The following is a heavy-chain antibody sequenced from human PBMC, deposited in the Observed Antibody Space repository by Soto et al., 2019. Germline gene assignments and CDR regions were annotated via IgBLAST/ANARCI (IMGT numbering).Heavy chain of an antibody. CDR1: GFTFTSYA. D-gene: IGHD5-12*01. CDR2: ISAYNGNT. Sequence: ASVKVSCKASGFTFTSYAMHWVRQAPGQRLEWMGWISAYNGNTNYAQKLQGRVTMTTDTSTSTAYMELRSLRSDDTAVYYCAVTGYDWSPLAQYYFDYWGQGTLVTVSS. V-gene: IGHV1-18*01. J-gene: IGHJ4*02. CDR3: AVTGYDWSPLAQYYFDY.